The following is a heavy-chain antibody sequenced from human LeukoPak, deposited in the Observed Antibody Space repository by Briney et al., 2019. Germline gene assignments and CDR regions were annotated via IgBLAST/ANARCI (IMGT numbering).Heavy chain of an antibody. CDR3: ASAVGVEIAFDI. CDR1: GGSISSYY. V-gene: IGHV4-59*01. J-gene: IGHJ3*02. CDR2: IYYSGST. Sequence: SETLSLTCTASGGSISSYYWSWIRQPPGKGLEWIGCIYYSGSTNYNPSLKSRVTISVDTSKNQFSLKLSSVTAADTAVYYCASAVGVEIAFDIWGQGTMVTVSS. D-gene: IGHD2-15*01.